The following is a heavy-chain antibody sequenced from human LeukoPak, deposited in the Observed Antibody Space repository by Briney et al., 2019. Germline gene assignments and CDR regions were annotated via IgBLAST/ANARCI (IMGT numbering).Heavy chain of an antibody. Sequence: ASVTVSCKASGYTFTSYGISWVRQAPGQGLEWMGWISANDGNTDYPQKLQGRVTMTTDTSTSTAYMELRSLRSDDTAVYYCARESHVTREDYWGQGTLVTVSS. CDR1: GYTFTSYG. D-gene: IGHD3-10*01. CDR2: ISANDGNT. V-gene: IGHV1-18*01. CDR3: ARESHVTREDY. J-gene: IGHJ4*02.